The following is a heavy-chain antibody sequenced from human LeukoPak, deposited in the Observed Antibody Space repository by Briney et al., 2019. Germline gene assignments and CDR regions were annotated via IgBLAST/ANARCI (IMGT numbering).Heavy chain of an antibody. V-gene: IGHV4-39*07. CDR1: GGSISSGDYY. J-gene: IGHJ4*02. D-gene: IGHD4-23*01. CDR3: ARVRTTVAPYYFDY. CDR2: INHSGST. Sequence: SETLSLTCTVSGGSISSGDYYWSWIRQPPGKGLEWIGEINHSGSTNYNPSLKSRVTISVDTSKNQFSLKLSSVTAADTAVYYCARVRTTVAPYYFDYWGQGTLVTVSS.